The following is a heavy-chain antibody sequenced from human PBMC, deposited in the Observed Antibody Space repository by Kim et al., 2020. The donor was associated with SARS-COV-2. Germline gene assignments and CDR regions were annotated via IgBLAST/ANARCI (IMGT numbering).Heavy chain of an antibody. D-gene: IGHD3-10*01. J-gene: IGHJ4*01. Sequence: SETLSLTCTVSGGSISGYYWSWVRQPPGKGLEWIWYIYYSGSTNYNPSLKSRVTISVDTSKNQFSLKLSSVTAADPAVYSCSRLLSRRGSGGCFFDYW. CDR2: IYYSGST. V-gene: IGHV4-59*08. CDR3: SRLLSRRGSGGCFFDY. CDR1: GGSISGYY.